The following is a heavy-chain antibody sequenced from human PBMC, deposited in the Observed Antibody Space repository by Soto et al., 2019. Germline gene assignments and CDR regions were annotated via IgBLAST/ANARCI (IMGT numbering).Heavy chain of an antibody. CDR1: GFIFSSYG. V-gene: IGHV3-30*18. Sequence: QVQLVESGGGVVQPGRSLRLSCAASGFIFSSYGMHWVRQAPGKGLEWVAVISYDGSNKYYADSVKGRFTISRDNSKNTLYLQMNSLRAEDTAVYYCAKAGRDIVVVPAAISGQQLVDSDAFDIWGQGTMVTVSS. D-gene: IGHD2-2*01. CDR2: ISYDGSNK. CDR3: AKAGRDIVVVPAAISGQQLVDSDAFDI. J-gene: IGHJ3*02.